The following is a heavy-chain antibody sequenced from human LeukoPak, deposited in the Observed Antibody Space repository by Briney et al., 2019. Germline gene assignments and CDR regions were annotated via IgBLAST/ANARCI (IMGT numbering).Heavy chain of an antibody. J-gene: IGHJ5*02. CDR3: AKDSSTRRVVVITTFWFDP. CDR2: ISGSGGNT. V-gene: IGHV3-23*01. CDR1: GFTFSDYA. Sequence: GGSLRLSCAASGFTFSDYAMNWVRQAPGKGLEWVSTISGSGGNTYYAGSVKGRFTISRDNSKNTLYLQMNSLRAEDTAVYYCAKDSSTRRVVVITTFWFDPWGQGTLVTVSS. D-gene: IGHD3-22*01.